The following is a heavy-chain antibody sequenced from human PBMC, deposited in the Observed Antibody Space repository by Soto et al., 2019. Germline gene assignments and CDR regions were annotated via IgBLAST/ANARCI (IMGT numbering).Heavy chain of an antibody. D-gene: IGHD1-20*01. CDR1: GFSFSSYA. Sequence: GGSLRLSXAASGFSFSSYAMSWVRQAPGKGLEWVSTMSGTSGTTYYADSVKGRFTISRDNSENTLFLQMNSLRAEDTAIYYCAKQYNWNDYFDFWGQGTPVTVSS. V-gene: IGHV3-23*01. CDR3: AKQYNWNDYFDF. CDR2: MSGTSGTT. J-gene: IGHJ4*02.